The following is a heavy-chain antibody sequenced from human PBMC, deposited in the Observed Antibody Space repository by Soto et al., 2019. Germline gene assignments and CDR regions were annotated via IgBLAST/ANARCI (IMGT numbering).Heavy chain of an antibody. CDR1: GYTFTNYY. J-gene: IGHJ4*02. V-gene: IGHV1-69*01. CDR3: VRDSGAKLSSS. D-gene: IGHD6-13*01. Sequence: QVQLVQSGAEVKRPGASVKVSCKASGYTFTNYYMHWVRQAPGQGLEWMGGIVPIYRTADYAQKFQGRVTITADESARTSYMELRSLKSQDTAVYYCVRDSGAKLSSSWGQGTLVTVSS. CDR2: IVPIYRTA.